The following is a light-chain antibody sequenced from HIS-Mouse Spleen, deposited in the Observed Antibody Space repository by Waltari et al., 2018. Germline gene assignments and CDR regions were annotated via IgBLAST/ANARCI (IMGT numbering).Light chain of an antibody. J-gene: IGLJ2*01. CDR2: DVS. Sequence: SALTQPASVSGSPGQSIPISCTGTTSDVGGYHHVSWYQQHPGKAPKLMIYDVSNRPSGVSNRFSGSKSGNTASLTISGLQAEDEADYYCSSYTSSSTEVFGGGTKLTVL. CDR1: TSDVGGYHH. V-gene: IGLV2-14*03. CDR3: SSYTSSSTEV.